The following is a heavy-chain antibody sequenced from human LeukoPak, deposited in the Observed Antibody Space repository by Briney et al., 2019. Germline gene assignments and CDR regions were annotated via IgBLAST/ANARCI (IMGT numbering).Heavy chain of an antibody. J-gene: IGHJ4*02. CDR2: MYLSGTT. Sequence: SETLSLTCTVSGDSINSLDLWSWVRQPPGKGLEWIGEMYLSGTTHSNPSVKSRVTISIDKSKNQFFLNLSSVTAADTAVYYCAGLVGRYSSGLYYYYFDYCDQGTLVTVSS. D-gene: IGHD3-22*01. CDR3: AGLVGRYSSGLYYYYFDY. CDR1: GDSINSLDL. V-gene: IGHV4-4*02.